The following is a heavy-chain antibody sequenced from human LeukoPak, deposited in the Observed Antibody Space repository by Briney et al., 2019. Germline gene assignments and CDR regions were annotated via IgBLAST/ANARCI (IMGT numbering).Heavy chain of an antibody. V-gene: IGHV3-21*06. J-gene: IGHJ4*02. CDR2: IHSGGSDI. CDR1: GFTFSSYK. Sequence: PGGSLRLSCVASGFTFSSYKMNWVRQAPGRGLEWVSSIHSGGSDIYYADSVKGRFTVSRDNAKNSLFLQMNSLRAEDTALYYCARGHYDILTGNYKWTPDYWGQGTVVTVSS. D-gene: IGHD3-9*01. CDR3: ARGHYDILTGNYKWTPDY.